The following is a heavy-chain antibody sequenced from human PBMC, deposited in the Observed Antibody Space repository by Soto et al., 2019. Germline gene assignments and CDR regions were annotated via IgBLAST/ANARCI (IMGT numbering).Heavy chain of an antibody. D-gene: IGHD2-15*01. V-gene: IGHV2-70*01. CDR3: ARTRIGYCSGGSCPTYYYYYGRDV. CDR2: TDWDDDK. CDR1: GFSLSTSGMC. J-gene: IGHJ6*04. Sequence: SGPTLVNPTQTLTLTCTFSGFSLSTSGMCVSWIRQPPGKALEWLALTDWDDDKYYSTSLKTRLTISKDTSKNQVVLTMTNMDPVDTATYYCARTRIGYCSGGSCPTYYYYYGRDVWGKGTRVTVSS.